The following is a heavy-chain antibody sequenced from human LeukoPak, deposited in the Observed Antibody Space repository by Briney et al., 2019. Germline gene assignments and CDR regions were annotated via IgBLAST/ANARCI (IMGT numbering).Heavy chain of an antibody. Sequence: PGGSLRLSCAASGFTFSNAWMSWVRLSAGKGLEWVSAITDNGNTTYYADSVKGRFTISRDNSKNTLYLQMNSLRAEDTAVYYCATLRLSDHFDYWGQGTLVTVSS. CDR1: GFTFSNAW. CDR2: ITDNGNTT. CDR3: ATLRLSDHFDY. D-gene: IGHD2-15*01. V-gene: IGHV3-23*05. J-gene: IGHJ4*02.